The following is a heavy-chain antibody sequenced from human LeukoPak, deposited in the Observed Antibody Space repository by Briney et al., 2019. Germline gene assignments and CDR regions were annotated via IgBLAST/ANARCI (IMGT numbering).Heavy chain of an antibody. D-gene: IGHD1-14*01. CDR3: WKLLGATTSILN. Sequence: GGSLRLSCAASGFTFSSYAMTWVRQAPGKGPEWVSAISGGGDSTNYAASVKGRFTMSRDNSENMLYLQMNSLRVEDPSVYYCWKLLGATTSILNWGQGTLVTVSS. J-gene: IGHJ4*02. CDR2: ISGGGDST. V-gene: IGHV3-23*01. CDR1: GFTFSSYA.